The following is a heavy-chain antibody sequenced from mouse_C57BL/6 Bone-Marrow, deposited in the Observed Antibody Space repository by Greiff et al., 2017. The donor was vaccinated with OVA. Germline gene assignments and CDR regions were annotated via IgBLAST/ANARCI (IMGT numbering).Heavy chain of an antibody. Sequence: EVKLVESGGGLVQPGGSLKLSCAASGFTFSDYYMYWVRQTPEKRLEWVAYISNGGGSTYYPDTVKGRVTISRENAKNTLYLKMSRLESEDTAMYYGARQTGTFAMDYWGQGTSVTVSS. CDR2: ISNGGGST. D-gene: IGHD4-1*01. CDR1: GFTFSDYY. CDR3: ARQTGTFAMDY. V-gene: IGHV5-12*01. J-gene: IGHJ4*01.